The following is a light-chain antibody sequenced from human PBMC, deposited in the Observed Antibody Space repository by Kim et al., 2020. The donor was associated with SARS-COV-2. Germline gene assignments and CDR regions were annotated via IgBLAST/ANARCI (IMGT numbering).Light chain of an antibody. CDR1: TSDAGGYIY. CDR3: TSYASTTSHVI. CDR2: AVT. Sequence: QSITIACTGATSDAGGYIYVSWYQQHPDKAPKLLIYAVTNRPSGVSNRFSGSKSGNTASLTISGLQAEDEADYYCTSYASTTSHVIFGGGTQLTVL. V-gene: IGLV2-14*03. J-gene: IGLJ2*01.